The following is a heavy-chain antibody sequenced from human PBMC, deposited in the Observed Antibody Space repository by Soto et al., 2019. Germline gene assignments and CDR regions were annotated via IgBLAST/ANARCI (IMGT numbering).Heavy chain of an antibody. Sequence: PGESVKISCXGFGYSFTTFWISWVRQMPGKGLEWMGTIDPRDSYTNYSPSFQGHVTISADKSISTAYLQWGSLQASDTAMYFCPRLYCSSSAACDSWFDPWGQGTLVTVSS. V-gene: IGHV5-10-1*01. CDR3: PRLYCSSSAACDSWFDP. J-gene: IGHJ5*02. CDR2: IDPRDSYT. D-gene: IGHD2-2*01. CDR1: GYSFTTFW.